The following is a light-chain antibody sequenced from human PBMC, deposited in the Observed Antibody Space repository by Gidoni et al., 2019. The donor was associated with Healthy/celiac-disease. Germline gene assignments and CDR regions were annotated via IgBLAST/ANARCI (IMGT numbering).Light chain of an antibody. Sequence: HSALTQPASVSGSPGQSITISCTETSSDVGGYNYVSWYQQHPGKAPKLMIYDVSNRPSGVSNRFSGSKSGNTASLTISGLQAEDEADYYCSSYTSSSTPYVFGTGTKVTVL. CDR3: SSYTSSSTPYV. CDR1: SSDVGGYNY. J-gene: IGLJ1*01. V-gene: IGLV2-14*01. CDR2: DVS.